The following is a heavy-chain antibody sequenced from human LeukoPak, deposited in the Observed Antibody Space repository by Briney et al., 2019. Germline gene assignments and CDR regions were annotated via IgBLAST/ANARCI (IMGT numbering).Heavy chain of an antibody. CDR1: RFSVSSYG. CDR2: ISGSDGST. Sequence: PGGSLRLSCAASRFSVSSYGMTWVRQAPGKGLEWVSTISGSDGSTYFADSVKGRFTISRDNSKNTLFLQMNSLRAEDTAVYYCAKGSGSYYPTFDYWGQGTLVTVSS. D-gene: IGHD1-26*01. V-gene: IGHV3-23*01. J-gene: IGHJ4*02. CDR3: AKGSGSYYPTFDY.